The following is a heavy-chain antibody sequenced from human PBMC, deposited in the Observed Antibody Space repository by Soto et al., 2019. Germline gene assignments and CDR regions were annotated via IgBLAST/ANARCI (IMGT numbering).Heavy chain of an antibody. Sequence: PSETLSLTCTVSCGSISSSSYYWGWIRQPPGKGLEWIGSIYYSGSTYYNPSLKSRVTISVDTSKNQFSLKLSSVTAADTAVYYCARVGRWELLKGYYFDYWGQGTLVTVSS. D-gene: IGHD1-26*01. V-gene: IGHV4-39*01. CDR1: CGSISSSSYY. J-gene: IGHJ4*02. CDR2: IYYSGST. CDR3: ARVGRWELLKGYYFDY.